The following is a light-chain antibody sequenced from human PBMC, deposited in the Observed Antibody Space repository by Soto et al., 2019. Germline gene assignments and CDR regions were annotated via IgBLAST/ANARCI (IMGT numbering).Light chain of an antibody. J-gene: IGLJ1*01. CDR2: EVS. CDR1: SSDVGGYKY. V-gene: IGLV2-14*01. CDR3: TSYATGRTLYV. Sequence: QSALTQPASVSGSPGQSITISCTGTSSDVGGYKYVSWYQQHPGKAPKLMIYEVSSRPSGVSNRFSGSKSGNTASLTISGLQAEDEADYYCTSYATGRTLYVFGTGTKLTVL.